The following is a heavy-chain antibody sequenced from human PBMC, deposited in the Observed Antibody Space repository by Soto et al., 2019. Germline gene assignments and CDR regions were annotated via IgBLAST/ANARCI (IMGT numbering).Heavy chain of an antibody. Sequence: EVQLVESGGGLVQPGRSLRLSCEASGFTFGDYAMHWVRQAPGKGLKWVSGISWNGGTVGYADSVRGRFTISRDNTKTSLFLEMSSLRPEDTALYYCVTGGISARIFWGQGTLVTVSS. CDR3: VTGGISARIF. J-gene: IGHJ4*02. CDR2: ISWNGGTV. V-gene: IGHV3-9*01. D-gene: IGHD6-6*01. CDR1: GFTFGDYA.